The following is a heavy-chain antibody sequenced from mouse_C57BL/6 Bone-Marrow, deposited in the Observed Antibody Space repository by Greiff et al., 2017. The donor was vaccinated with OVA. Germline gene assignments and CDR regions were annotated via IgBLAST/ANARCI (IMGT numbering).Heavy chain of an antibody. CDR3: AREDYYGSLYYYAMDY. CDR1: GYSFTDYN. Sequence: VQLKESGPELVKPGASVKISCKASGYSFTDYNMNWVKQSNGKSLEWIGVINPNYGTTSYNQKFKGKATLTVDQSSSTAYMQLNSLTSEDSAVYYCAREDYYGSLYYYAMDYWGQGTSVTVSS. D-gene: IGHD1-1*01. V-gene: IGHV1-39*01. CDR2: INPNYGTT. J-gene: IGHJ4*01.